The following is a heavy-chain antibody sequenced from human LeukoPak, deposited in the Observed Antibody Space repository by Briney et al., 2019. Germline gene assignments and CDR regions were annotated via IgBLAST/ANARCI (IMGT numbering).Heavy chain of an antibody. CDR1: GFTFSSQW. D-gene: IGHD5-18*01. Sequence: GGSLRLSCAASGFTFSSQWMSWVRQAPGKGLEWVANIKEDGSEKSYVDSVKGRFTISRDNAKNSLYLQMNSLRAEDTAVYYCARDYSYGFDYWGQGTLVTVSS. CDR2: IKEDGSEK. V-gene: IGHV3-7*03. CDR3: ARDYSYGFDY. J-gene: IGHJ4*02.